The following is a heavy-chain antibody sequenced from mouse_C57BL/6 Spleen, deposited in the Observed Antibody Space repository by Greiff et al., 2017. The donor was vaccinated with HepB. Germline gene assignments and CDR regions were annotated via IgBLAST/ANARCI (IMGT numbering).Heavy chain of an antibody. D-gene: IGHD2-2*01. CDR1: GYAFTNYL. Sequence: QVQLQQSGAELVRPGTSVKVSCKASGYAFTNYLIEWVKQRPGQGLEWIGVINPGSGGTNYNEKFKGKATLTADKSSSTAYMQLSSLTSEDSAVYFCAREGYDGAWFAYWGQGTLVTVSA. CDR2: INPGSGGT. J-gene: IGHJ3*01. V-gene: IGHV1-54*01. CDR3: AREGYDGAWFAY.